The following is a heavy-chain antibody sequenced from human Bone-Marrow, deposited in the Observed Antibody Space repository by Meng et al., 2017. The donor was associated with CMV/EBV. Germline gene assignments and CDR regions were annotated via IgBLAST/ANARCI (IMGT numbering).Heavy chain of an antibody. Sequence: GESLKISCAASGFTVSSNYMKWVRQAPGKGLEWVAVTYSDSSTYYADSVKGRFTISRDNSKNTLYLQMNSLRAEDTAVYYCARDSVSPMTTVTSYYYYGMDFWGQGTTVTVSS. CDR1: GFTVSSNY. J-gene: IGHJ6*02. V-gene: IGHV3-53*01. CDR2: TYSDSST. D-gene: IGHD4-17*01. CDR3: ARDSVSPMTTVTSYYYYGMDF.